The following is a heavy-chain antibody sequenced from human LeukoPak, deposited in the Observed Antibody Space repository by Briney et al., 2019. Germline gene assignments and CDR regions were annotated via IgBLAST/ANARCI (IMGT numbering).Heavy chain of an antibody. V-gene: IGHV3-64*04. J-gene: IGHJ4*02. CDR2: ISSSGGST. CDR3: ARDGYGLDTPMVSTNFDY. Sequence: GGSLRLSCSASGFTLTGYGMRWGREAPEKGLEYVSRISSSGGSTYYADSAKGRFTISRDNSKNTLYLQMNSLRPEDTAVYYCARDGYGLDTPMVSTNFDYWGQGTLVTVSS. D-gene: IGHD5-18*01. CDR1: GFTLTGYG.